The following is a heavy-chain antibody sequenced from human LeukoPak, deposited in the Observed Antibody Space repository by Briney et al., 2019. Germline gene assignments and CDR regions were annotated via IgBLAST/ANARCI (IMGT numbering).Heavy chain of an antibody. V-gene: IGHV3-23*01. CDR1: GFTFSSHA. Sequence: GGSLRLSCEASGFTFSSHAMIWVRLAPGRGLEWVSSISDSGTTTHYADSVGGRFTISRDNSKKTLYLQMNSLRAEDTAVYYCAKIRTYYYDSSGYPTENWGQGTLVTVSS. J-gene: IGHJ4*02. CDR3: AKIRTYYYDSSGYPTEN. D-gene: IGHD3-22*01. CDR2: ISDSGTTT.